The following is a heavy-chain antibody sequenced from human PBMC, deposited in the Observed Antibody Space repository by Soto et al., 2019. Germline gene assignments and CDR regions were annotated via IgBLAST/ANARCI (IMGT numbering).Heavy chain of an antibody. CDR2: MSYDGSNE. CDR1: GFTFSHYA. D-gene: IGHD1-26*01. Sequence: QVQLVESGGGVVQPGRSLRLSCAASGFTFSHYAMHWVLQAPGKGLEWVALMSYDGSNEYYADSVKGRFTISRDNSTNTLYMQMNSLRAADTAVYYCAKDGSHNFDYWGQGTLVTVAS. CDR3: AKDGSHNFDY. J-gene: IGHJ4*02. V-gene: IGHV3-30*18.